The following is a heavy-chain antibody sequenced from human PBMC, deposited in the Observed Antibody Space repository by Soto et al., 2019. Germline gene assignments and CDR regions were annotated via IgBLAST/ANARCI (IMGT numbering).Heavy chain of an antibody. CDR3: PSAFVVRGRPVGKEL. D-gene: IGHD3-10*01. J-gene: IGHJ1*01. Sequence: HPGGSLRLSCAAVGFNFRKYWVRLVRQVAGKGLVWISGISPFDSKTYYADSVQGRFAISRDDAKGTVSLQMNNLRADDTAVYFCPSAFVVRGRPVGKELWGPGKQVTAPQ. V-gene: IGHV3-74*01. CDR1: GFNFRKYW. CDR2: ISPFDSKT.